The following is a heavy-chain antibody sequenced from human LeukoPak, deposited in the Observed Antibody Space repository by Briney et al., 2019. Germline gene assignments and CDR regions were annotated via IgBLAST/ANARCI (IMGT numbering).Heavy chain of an antibody. J-gene: IGHJ6*02. CDR3: ATGAPRGMDV. D-gene: IGHD4/OR15-4a*01. V-gene: IGHV4-59*08. CDR2: VSHSGGA. CDR1: GRSISSYY. Sequence: SETLSLTCSVSGRSISSYYSAWVRHPPGEGLERIAYVSHSGGATYNPSLKSRGTISLDTSKNQFSLKLRSATAAGTAVYYCATGAPRGMDVWGQGTTVTVSS.